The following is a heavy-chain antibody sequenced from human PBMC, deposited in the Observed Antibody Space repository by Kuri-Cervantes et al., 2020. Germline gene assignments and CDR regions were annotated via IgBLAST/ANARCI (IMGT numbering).Heavy chain of an antibody. J-gene: IGHJ6*04. V-gene: IGHV4-38-2*01. CDR1: GDSISSGYY. Sequence: SETLSLTCVVSGDSISSGYYWGWIRQPPGKGLEWIGSIYHSGSTYYNPSLKSRVTISVDTSKNQFSLKLTSVTAADTAVYYCARSRPRNRSCSSPSCLASGFFDVWGKGTTVTVSS. D-gene: IGHD2-2*01. CDR3: ARSRPRNRSCSSPSCLASGFFDV. CDR2: IYHSGST.